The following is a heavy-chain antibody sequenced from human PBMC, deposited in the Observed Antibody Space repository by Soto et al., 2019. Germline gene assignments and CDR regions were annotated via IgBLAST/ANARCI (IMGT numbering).Heavy chain of an antibody. CDR2: IYATGST. CDR3: VRDVAKNSRDWFYP. CDR1: GYYLAGYD. J-gene: IGHJ5*02. V-gene: IGHV4-4*07. Sequence: SATLSLACNVSGYYLAGYDWSWIRQPPGKGLEWIGRIYATGSTDYNPSLKSRLTMSVDMSKKQFSLTLRSVTAADTAMYYCVRDVAKNSRDWFYPWGQGFLVTVS.